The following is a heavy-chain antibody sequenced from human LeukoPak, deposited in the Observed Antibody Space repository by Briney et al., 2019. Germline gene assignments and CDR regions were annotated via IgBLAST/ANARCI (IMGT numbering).Heavy chain of an antibody. CDR1: GFTFSSYW. CDR2: INSDGSST. V-gene: IGHV3-74*01. CDR3: ARDPEGAVAAVNWFDP. J-gene: IGHJ5*02. Sequence: GGSLRLSCAASGFTFSSYWMHWVRQAPGEGLVWVSRINSDGSSTSYADSVKGRFTISRDNAKNTLYLQMNSLRAEDTAVYYCARDPEGAVAAVNWFDPWGQGTLVTVSS. D-gene: IGHD6-19*01.